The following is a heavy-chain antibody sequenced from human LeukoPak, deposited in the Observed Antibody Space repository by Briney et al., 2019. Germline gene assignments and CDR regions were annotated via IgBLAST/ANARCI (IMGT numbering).Heavy chain of an antibody. CDR1: GGSISSYY. D-gene: IGHD5-18*01. J-gene: IGHJ4*02. Sequence: SETLSLTCTVSGGSISSYYWSWIRQPPGKGLEWIGYIYYSGSTNYNPSLKSRVTISVDTSKNQVSLKLSSVTAADTAVYYCARVGGCSYGFSIDYWGQGTLVTVSS. CDR2: IYYSGST. CDR3: ARVGGCSYGFSIDY. V-gene: IGHV4-59*01.